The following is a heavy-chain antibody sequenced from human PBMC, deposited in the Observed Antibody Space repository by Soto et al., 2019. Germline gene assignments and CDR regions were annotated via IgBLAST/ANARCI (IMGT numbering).Heavy chain of an antibody. J-gene: IGHJ4*02. Sequence: GGSLRLSCAASGFTFRSYGMHWVRQAPGKGLERVAIISHDGSNKHYADSVKGRFTISRDNSKDTLYLETNSLRTEDTAVYYCAKEQTPYYYASSVYPGPFDLWGQGTLVTVSS. CDR3: AKEQTPYYYASSVYPGPFDL. CDR1: GFTFRSYG. V-gene: IGHV3-30*18. CDR2: ISHDGSNK. D-gene: IGHD3-22*01.